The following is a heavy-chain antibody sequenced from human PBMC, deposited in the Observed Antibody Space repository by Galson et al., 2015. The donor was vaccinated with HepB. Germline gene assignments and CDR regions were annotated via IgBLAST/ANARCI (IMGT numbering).Heavy chain of an antibody. CDR2: ISAYNGKT. V-gene: IGHV1-18*01. J-gene: IGHJ4*02. CDR3: ARALTVLGECYFDS. CDR1: GFTFSSYS. D-gene: IGHD4-17*01. Sequence: SVKVSCKASGFTFSSYSLTWVRRAPGQGLEWMGWISAYNGKTHFGQSVQGRLTLTTDTSTSTGYMELRNLKSDDTAVYYCARALTVLGECYFDSWGQGTQVTVSS.